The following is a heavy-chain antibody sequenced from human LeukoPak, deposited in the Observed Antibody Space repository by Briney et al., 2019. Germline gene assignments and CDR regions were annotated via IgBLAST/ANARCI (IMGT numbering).Heavy chain of an antibody. Sequence: GGSLRLSCAASGFTFYGYDMHWVRHSPGKGVEGVSCISSIRGNIHYAYSVKGRFTISRDNTQNSLYLQMNSLRAEDTALYYCAKGSGGYYDAFDLWGQGTMVTVSS. J-gene: IGHJ3*01. CDR3: AKGSGGYYDAFDL. CDR2: ISSIRGNI. V-gene: IGHV3-9*01. D-gene: IGHD1-26*01. CDR1: GFTFYGYD.